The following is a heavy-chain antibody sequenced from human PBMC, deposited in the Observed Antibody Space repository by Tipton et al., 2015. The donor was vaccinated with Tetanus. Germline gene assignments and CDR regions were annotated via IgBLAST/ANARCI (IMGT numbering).Heavy chain of an antibody. CDR2: INGSGDFT. Sequence: SLRLSCAGSGYSFSDYYMSWIRQAPGKGLEWVAYINGSGDFTSYADSVQGRFTISRDNAKRSLYLQMNSLRAEDTAIYYCARDVFPYSSSDWGQGTLVTVSS. D-gene: IGHD6-6*01. CDR3: ARDVFPYSSSD. CDR1: GYSFSDYY. V-gene: IGHV3-11*04. J-gene: IGHJ4*02.